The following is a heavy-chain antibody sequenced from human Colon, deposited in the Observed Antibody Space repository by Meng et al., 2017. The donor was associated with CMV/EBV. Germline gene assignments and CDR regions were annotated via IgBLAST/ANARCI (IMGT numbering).Heavy chain of an antibody. J-gene: IGHJ6*02. CDR1: GYTFSNYG. Sequence: ASVKVSCKTSGYTFSNYGITWVRQAPGQGLEWMGWISADNGNTNYAQKFQGRVIKTTDTTTSTVYMELRSLTSDDTAVYFCARDTDTSGPFTVQHFFGMDVWGQGTTVTVSS. CDR3: ARDTDTSGPFTVQHFFGMDV. V-gene: IGHV1-18*01. CDR2: ISADNGNT. D-gene: IGHD1-1*01.